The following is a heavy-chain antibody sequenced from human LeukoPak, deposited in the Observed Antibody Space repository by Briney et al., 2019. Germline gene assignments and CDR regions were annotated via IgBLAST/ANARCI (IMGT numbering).Heavy chain of an antibody. CDR1: GGSFSGYY. V-gene: IGHV4-34*01. CDR2: INQSGST. Sequence: TSETLSLTCAVYGGSFSGYYWSWIRQPPGEGLEWIGEINQSGSTNYNPSLKSRVTISVDTSKNQFSLKLSSVTAADTAVYYCARGRTNYYDSSGYYSSRGLDYFDYWGQGTLVTVSS. D-gene: IGHD3-22*01. J-gene: IGHJ4*02. CDR3: ARGRTNYYDSSGYYSSRGLDYFDY.